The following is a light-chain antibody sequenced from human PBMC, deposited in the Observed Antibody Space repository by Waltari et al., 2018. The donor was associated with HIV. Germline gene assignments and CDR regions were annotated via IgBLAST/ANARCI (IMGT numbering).Light chain of an antibody. CDR3: QQYGSSPYT. Sequence: EIVLTQSPGTLSLSPGESATLSCRASQSVSSSFLAWYQQKPCQAPRLLIYGASSRATGIPDRFSGSGSGTDFTLTISRLEPEDFAVYSCQQYGSSPYTFGQGTKLEIK. CDR2: GAS. J-gene: IGKJ2*01. V-gene: IGKV3-20*01. CDR1: QSVSSSF.